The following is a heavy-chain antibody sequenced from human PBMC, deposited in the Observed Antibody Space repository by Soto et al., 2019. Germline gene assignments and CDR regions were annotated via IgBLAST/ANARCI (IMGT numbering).Heavy chain of an antibody. CDR1: GGTFSSYA. J-gene: IGHJ3*02. D-gene: IGHD2-2*01. CDR3: ASGDIVVVPAATDPRFAFDI. CDR2: IIPIFGTA. V-gene: IGHV1-69*13. Sequence: SVKVSCKASGGTFSSYAISWVRQAPGQGLEWMGGIIPIFGTANYAQKFQGRVTITADEYTSTAYMELSSLRSEDTAVYYCASGDIVVVPAATDPRFAFDIWGPGTMVTVS.